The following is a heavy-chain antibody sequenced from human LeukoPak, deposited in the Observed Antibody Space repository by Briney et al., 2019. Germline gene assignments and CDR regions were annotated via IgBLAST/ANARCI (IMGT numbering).Heavy chain of an antibody. Sequence: GGSLRLSCAASGFTFSSSWMTWVRQAPGKGLEWISYISSSGNTVYYADSVKGRFTISRDNARNSLYLHMNSLRAEDTAVFYCARDRANWGTVWYFDLWGRGTLVTVSS. J-gene: IGHJ2*01. CDR1: GFTFSSSW. CDR3: ARDRANWGTVWYFDL. CDR2: ISSSGNTV. V-gene: IGHV3-48*03. D-gene: IGHD7-27*01.